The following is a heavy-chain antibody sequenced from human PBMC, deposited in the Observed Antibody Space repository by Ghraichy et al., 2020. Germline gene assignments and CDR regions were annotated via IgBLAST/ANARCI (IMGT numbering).Heavy chain of an antibody. Sequence: SETLSLTCSVSGGSISSSSYYWGWIRQPPGKGLEWIGSFYYSGRTYYNPSLKSRVTISVDTSKTQLSLKMTSMTAADTAVYFCARGPNFYDSSGYPLNFDLLGQGSLVTVPS. CDR1: GGSISSSSYY. V-gene: IGHV4-39*01. CDR2: FYYSGRT. J-gene: IGHJ4*02. CDR3: ARGPNFYDSSGYPLNFDL. D-gene: IGHD3-22*01.